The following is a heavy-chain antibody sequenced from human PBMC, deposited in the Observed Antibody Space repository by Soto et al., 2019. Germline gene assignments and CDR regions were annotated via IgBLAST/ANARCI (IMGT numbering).Heavy chain of an antibody. CDR1: GASIGGFY. J-gene: IGHJ5*02. CDR2: IYATGTT. CDR3: VRDGTKTLRDWFDP. D-gene: IGHD1-1*01. V-gene: IGHV4-4*07. Sequence: PSETLSLTCTVSGASIGGFYCICVRNSSVKGLEWIGRIYATGTTDYNPSLKSRVMMSVDTSKKQFSLKLRSVTAADTAVYYCVRDGTKTLRDWFDPWGQGISVTVSS.